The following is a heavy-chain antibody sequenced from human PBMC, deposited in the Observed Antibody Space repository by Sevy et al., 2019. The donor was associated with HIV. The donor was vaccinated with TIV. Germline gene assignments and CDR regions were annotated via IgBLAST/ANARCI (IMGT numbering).Heavy chain of an antibody. CDR2: ISNDGSDK. Sequence: GGSLRLSCAAAGFTFRRHGMHWARQAPGKGLEWVAVISNDGSDKEYADSVKGRFTVSRDNSKDTVYLQMNSLRPEDTAVYYCANSRGRYEGSSWLYYYYLMDVWGQGTTVTVSS. CDR1: GFTFRRHG. D-gene: IGHD6-13*01. CDR3: ANSRGRYEGSSWLYYYYLMDV. V-gene: IGHV3-30*18. J-gene: IGHJ6*02.